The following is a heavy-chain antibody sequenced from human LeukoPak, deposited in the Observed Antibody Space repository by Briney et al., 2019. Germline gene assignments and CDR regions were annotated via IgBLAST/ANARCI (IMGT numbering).Heavy chain of an antibody. CDR3: ARGGIYYFDF. D-gene: IGHD6-13*01. CDR1: GFTFSDYY. J-gene: IGHJ4*02. Sequence: GGSLRLSCAPSGFTFSDYYMNWIRQAPAKGLEWLSYISHTSSHTNYADSVKGRFTISRDNAKNSLYLQMNGLRADDTAVYYCARGGIYYFDFWGQGTLVTVSS. CDR2: ISHTSSHT. V-gene: IGHV3-11*06.